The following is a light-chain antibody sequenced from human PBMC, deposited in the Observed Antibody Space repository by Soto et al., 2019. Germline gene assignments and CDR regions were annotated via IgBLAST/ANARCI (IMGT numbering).Light chain of an antibody. CDR1: SSDIGRYNY. Sequence: QSVLTQPRSVSGSPGQSVTISCTGSSSDIGRYNYVSWYQQFPGKAPKLMIYDVSERPSGVPDRFSGSKSGNTASLTISGLQAEDEADYYCCSYAGSLVVFGGGTQLTVL. CDR2: DVS. CDR3: CSYAGSLVV. J-gene: IGLJ2*01. V-gene: IGLV2-11*01.